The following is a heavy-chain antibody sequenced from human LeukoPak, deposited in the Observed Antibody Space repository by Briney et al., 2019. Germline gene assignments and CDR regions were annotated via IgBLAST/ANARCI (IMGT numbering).Heavy chain of an antibody. CDR1: GGSIRSSTYN. CDR2: IHYTGTT. CDR3: ARTGGSFYFYYYMDV. D-gene: IGHD1-26*01. Sequence: SETLSLTCTVSGGSIRSSTYNWGWIRQPPGKGLEWIGSIHYTGTTFYNPSLKSRVTISVDTSKNQFSLKLSSVTAADTAVYYCARTGGSFYFYYYMDVWGKGTTVTISS. J-gene: IGHJ6*03. V-gene: IGHV4-39*07.